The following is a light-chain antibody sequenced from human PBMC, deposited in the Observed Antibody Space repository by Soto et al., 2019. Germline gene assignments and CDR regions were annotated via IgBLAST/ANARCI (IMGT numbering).Light chain of an antibody. Sequence: EIMLTQSPVTMSLSQGERATLSCRASQSVSIYLAWYQQKPCQTPRLLIYDASNSATSIPARFSGSGSGTTFTISIRSLEPKYFAVYDCQQRSNWPPYTFGQGTKQEIK. CDR2: DAS. CDR1: QSVSIY. CDR3: QQRSNWPPYT. V-gene: IGKV3-11*01. J-gene: IGKJ2*01.